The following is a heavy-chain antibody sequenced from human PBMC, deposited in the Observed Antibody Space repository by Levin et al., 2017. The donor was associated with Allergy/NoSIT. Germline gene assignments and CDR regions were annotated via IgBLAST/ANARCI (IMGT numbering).Heavy chain of an antibody. D-gene: IGHD2-8*02. J-gene: IGHJ4*02. CDR3: AREGFYCTGGVCLFDY. Sequence: GGSLRLSCAASGFTFSSYAMHWVRQAPGKGLEWVAVISYDGSNKYYADSVKGRFTISRDNSKNTLYLQMNSLRAEDTAVYYCAREGFYCTGGVCLFDYWGQGTLVTVSS. CDR1: GFTFSSYA. CDR2: ISYDGSNK. V-gene: IGHV3-30-3*01.